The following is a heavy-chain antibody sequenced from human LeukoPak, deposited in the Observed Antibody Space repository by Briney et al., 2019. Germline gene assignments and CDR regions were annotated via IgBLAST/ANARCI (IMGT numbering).Heavy chain of an antibody. CDR2: INPNSGGT. V-gene: IGHV1-2*06. D-gene: IGHD2-21*01. CDR1: GYTFTGYY. CDR3: ARDAEIGGYCPWRDY. J-gene: IGHJ4*02. Sequence: ASVKVSCKASGYTFTGYYMHWVRQAPGQGLEWMGRINPNSGGTNYAQKFQGRVTMTRDTSISTAYMELSRLRSDDTAVYYCARDAEIGGYCPWRDYWGQGTLVTVSS.